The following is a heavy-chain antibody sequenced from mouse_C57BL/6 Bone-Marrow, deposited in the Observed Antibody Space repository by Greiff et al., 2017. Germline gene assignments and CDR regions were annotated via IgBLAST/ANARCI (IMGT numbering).Heavy chain of an antibody. CDR2: MHPNGGSP. Sequence: QVQLQQPGAELVKPGASVKLSCKASGYTFTNYWMHWVKQRPGQGLEWIGMMHPNGGSPDYNEKFKSEATLSVDKSSRTAYMELSRLTSEDSAVYYCARAYDYDDYTMDYWGQGTSATVSA. CDR1: GYTFTNYW. CDR3: ARAYDYDDYTMDY. D-gene: IGHD2-4*01. J-gene: IGHJ4*01. V-gene: IGHV1-64*01.